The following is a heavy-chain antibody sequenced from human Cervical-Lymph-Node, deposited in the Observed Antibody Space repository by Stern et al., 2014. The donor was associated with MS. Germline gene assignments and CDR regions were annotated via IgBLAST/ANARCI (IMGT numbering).Heavy chain of an antibody. V-gene: IGHV3-48*01. CDR3: ARASFKKGTNGWYPNY. D-gene: IGHD6-19*01. Sequence: VQLVESGGGLVQPGGSLRLSCAASGFTFSTYSMTWVRQAPGKGLEWLSYISSSSSTTYYADSVKDRFIISRDNAKNSLYLQMNSLRVEDTAVYYCARASFKKGTNGWYPNYWGQGSLVTVSP. CDR1: GFTFSTYS. J-gene: IGHJ4*02. CDR2: ISSSSSTT.